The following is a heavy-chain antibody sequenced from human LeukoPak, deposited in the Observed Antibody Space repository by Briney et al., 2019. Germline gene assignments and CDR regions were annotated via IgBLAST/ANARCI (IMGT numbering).Heavy chain of an antibody. CDR3: ARVRDCSSTSCYPLDAFDI. CDR1: GGSISSYY. D-gene: IGHD2-2*01. V-gene: IGHV4-59*01. CDR2: IYYSGST. Sequence: SETLSLTCTVSGGSISSYYWSWIRQPPGKGLEWIGYIYYSGSTNYNPSLKSRVTISVDTSKNQFSLKLSSVTAADTAVYYCARVRDCSSTSCYPLDAFDIWGKGTMVTVSS. J-gene: IGHJ3*02.